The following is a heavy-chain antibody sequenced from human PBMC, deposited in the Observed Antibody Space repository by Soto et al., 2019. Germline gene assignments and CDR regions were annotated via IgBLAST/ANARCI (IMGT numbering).Heavy chain of an antibody. V-gene: IGHV3-30*03. D-gene: IGHD2-21*01. J-gene: IGHJ4*02. CDR1: GVTLSNFG. CDR2: ISRDGSTM. Sequence: QVQLVESGGGVVQPGRSLRLSCAASGVTLSNFGMHWVRQAPGKGLEWVAVISRDGSTMFYADSVKGRFTISRDSSRNTLYLQMISLRAEDTAVYHCVGEVASGYWGQGTLVTVSS. CDR3: VGEVASGY.